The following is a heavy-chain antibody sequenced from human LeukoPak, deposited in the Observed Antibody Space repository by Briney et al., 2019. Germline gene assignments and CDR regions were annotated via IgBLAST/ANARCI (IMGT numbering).Heavy chain of an antibody. CDR2: ISSDSSYI. D-gene: IGHD4-11*01. CDR1: GFTFSSYS. V-gene: IGHV3-21*01. Sequence: SGGSLRLSCAASGFTFSSYSMNWVRQAPGKGLEWVSSISSDSSYIYYADSVKGRFTISRDNAKNSLYLQMNSLRAEDTAVYYCARSRFHYSNFDYWGQGTLVTVSS. CDR3: ARSRFHYSNFDY. J-gene: IGHJ4*02.